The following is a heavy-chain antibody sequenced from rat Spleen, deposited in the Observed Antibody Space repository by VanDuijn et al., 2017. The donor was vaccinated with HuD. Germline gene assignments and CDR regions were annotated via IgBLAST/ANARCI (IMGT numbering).Heavy chain of an antibody. CDR1: GFTFSNYY. CDR3: AREDYYYSSYMDA. J-gene: IGHJ4*01. D-gene: IGHD1-2*01. V-gene: IGHV5-25*01. Sequence: EVQLVESGGGLVQPGRSMKLSCAALGFTFSNYYMAWVRQAPTKGLEWVASISTGGGNTYYRDSVKGRFTISRDNAKSTLYLQMDSLRSEDTATYYCAREDYYYSSYMDAWGQGASVTVSS. CDR2: ISTGGGNT.